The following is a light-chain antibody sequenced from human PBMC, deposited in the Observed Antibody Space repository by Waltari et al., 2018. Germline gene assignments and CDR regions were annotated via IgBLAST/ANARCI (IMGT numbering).Light chain of an antibody. V-gene: IGKV4-1*01. CDR1: QSVLFSSNNKNY. CDR2: WAS. J-gene: IGKJ2*01. Sequence: DIVMTQSPDSLAVSLGERATINCKSSQSVLFSSNNKNYLAWYQQKPGQSPKLLIHWASTRESGVPDRFSGSGSGTDFTLTISSLQAEDVAVYFCQQYYSTPQTFGQGTKLGIK. CDR3: QQYYSTPQT.